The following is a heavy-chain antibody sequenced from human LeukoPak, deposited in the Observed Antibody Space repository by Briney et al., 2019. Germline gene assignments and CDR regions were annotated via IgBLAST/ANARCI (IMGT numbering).Heavy chain of an antibody. CDR2: ISGSGGST. CDR3: AKDLRFLEWLSKFDY. CDR1: GFTFSSYA. J-gene: IGHJ4*02. Sequence: PGGSLRPSCAASGFTFSSYAMSWVSQAPGKGLEWDSAISGSGGSTYYADSVKGRFTISTDNSKNPLYLQMNSLRAEDTAVYYCAKDLRFLEWLSKFDYWGQGTLVTVSS. D-gene: IGHD3-3*01. V-gene: IGHV3-23*01.